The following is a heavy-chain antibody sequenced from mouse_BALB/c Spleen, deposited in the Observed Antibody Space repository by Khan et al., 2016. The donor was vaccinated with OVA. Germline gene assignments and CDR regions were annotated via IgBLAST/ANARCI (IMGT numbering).Heavy chain of an antibody. CDR1: GYSITGDYA. CDR3: ARSVTITTVVATDFDY. J-gene: IGHJ2*01. V-gene: IGHV3-2*02. D-gene: IGHD1-1*01. Sequence: EVQLQESGPGLVKPSQSLSLTCTVTGYSITGDYAWNWIRQFPGNKLEWMGYISYSGRTSYNPSLKSRISITRDTSKNQFFLQLNSVTTEDTATYYCARSVTITTVVATDFDYWGQDTTLTVSS. CDR2: ISYSGRT.